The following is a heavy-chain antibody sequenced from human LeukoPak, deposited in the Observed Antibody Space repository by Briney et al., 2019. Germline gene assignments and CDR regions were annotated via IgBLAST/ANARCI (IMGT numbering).Heavy chain of an antibody. CDR1: GSTFSSCG. Sequence: GGSLRLSCAASGSTFSSCGMTWVRQAPGKGLEWVSSISGSDDGTYYADSAKGRFTISRDNSKNTLYLQMNSLRAEDTAVYHCANGWSPDYWGRGTLVTVSS. D-gene: IGHD2-15*01. CDR3: ANGWSPDY. V-gene: IGHV3-23*01. J-gene: IGHJ4*02. CDR2: ISGSDDGT.